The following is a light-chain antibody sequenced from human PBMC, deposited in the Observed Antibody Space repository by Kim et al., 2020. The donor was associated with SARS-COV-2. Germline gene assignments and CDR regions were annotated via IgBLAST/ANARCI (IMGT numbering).Light chain of an antibody. J-gene: IGKJ3*01. CDR1: QSVSSSY. Sequence: SPGERATRSCRASQSVSSSYVAWYQQKPGQAPRLLIYGASSRATGIPDRFSGSGSGTDFTLTISRLEPEDFAVYYCQQYGSSRFTFGPGTKVDIK. CDR3: QQYGSSRFT. CDR2: GAS. V-gene: IGKV3-20*01.